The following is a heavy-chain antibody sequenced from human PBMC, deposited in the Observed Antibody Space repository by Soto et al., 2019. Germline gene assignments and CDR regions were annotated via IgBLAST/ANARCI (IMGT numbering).Heavy chain of an antibody. J-gene: IGHJ6*02. Sequence: QVQLQESGPGLVKPSGTLSLTCAVSGGSISSSNWWSWVRQPPGKGLEWIGEIYHSGSTNYNPSLKSRVTISVDKSKNQFSLKLTSVTAADTAVYYCARGDHYYDSSGYYYQGHYYYGMDVWGQGTTVTVSS. V-gene: IGHV4-4*02. D-gene: IGHD3-22*01. CDR1: GGSISSSNW. CDR2: IYHSGST. CDR3: ARGDHYYDSSGYYYQGHYYYGMDV.